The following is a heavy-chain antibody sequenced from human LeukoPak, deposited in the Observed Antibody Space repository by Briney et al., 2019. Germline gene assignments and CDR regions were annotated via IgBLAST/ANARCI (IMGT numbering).Heavy chain of an antibody. Sequence: GRSLRLSCAASGFTFSSYGMHWVRQAPGKGLEWVAVISYDGSNKYYADSVKGRFTISRDNSKNTLYLQMDSLRAEDTAVYYCAKGAVSSWYGSTSDYWGQGTLVTVSS. J-gene: IGHJ4*02. CDR1: GFTFSSYG. CDR3: AKGAVSSWYGSTSDY. CDR2: ISYDGSNK. D-gene: IGHD6-13*01. V-gene: IGHV3-30*18.